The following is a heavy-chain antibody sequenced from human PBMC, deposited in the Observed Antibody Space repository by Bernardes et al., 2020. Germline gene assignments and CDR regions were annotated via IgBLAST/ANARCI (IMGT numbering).Heavy chain of an antibody. J-gene: IGHJ6*02. CDR3: AKDNEYSYGDYYYYYGMDV. CDR2: ISGSGGST. Sequence: GGSLRLSCAASGFTFSSYPMSWVRQAPGKGLEWVSAISGSGGSTYYADSVKGRFTISRDNSKNTLYLQMNSLRAEDTAVYYCAKDNEYSYGDYYYYYGMDVWGQGTTVTVSS. V-gene: IGHV3-23*01. D-gene: IGHD5-18*01. CDR1: GFTFSSYP.